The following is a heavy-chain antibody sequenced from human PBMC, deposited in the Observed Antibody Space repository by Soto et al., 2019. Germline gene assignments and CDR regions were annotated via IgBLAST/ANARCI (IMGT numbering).Heavy chain of an antibody. CDR3: AGGYGRNFDY. Sequence: QVQLQQWGAGLLKPSETLSLTCAVYGGSFSGYYWNWIRQPPGKGLEWIGEINHSGSTNYNPSRKSRVTISVDTSKNQFSLKLSSVTAADTAVYYCAGGYGRNFDYWGQGTLVTVSS. CDR2: INHSGST. J-gene: IGHJ4*02. CDR1: GGSFSGYY. D-gene: IGHD3-10*01. V-gene: IGHV4-34*01.